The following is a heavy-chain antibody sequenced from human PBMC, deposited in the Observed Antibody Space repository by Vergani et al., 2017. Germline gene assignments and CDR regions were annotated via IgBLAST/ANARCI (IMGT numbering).Heavy chain of an antibody. D-gene: IGHD3-10*01. CDR3: ARGSLRYGSGSYDY. CDR1: GFTFSNYS. V-gene: IGHV3-21*01. CDR2: ISSSSSYI. Sequence: EVQLVESGGGLVKPGGSLRLSCAASGFTFSNYSMNWVRQAPGRGLEWVSSISSSSSYIYYADSVKGRFTISRDNAKNSLYLQMNSLRAEDTAVYYCARGSLRYGSGSYDYWGQGTLVTVSS. J-gene: IGHJ4*02.